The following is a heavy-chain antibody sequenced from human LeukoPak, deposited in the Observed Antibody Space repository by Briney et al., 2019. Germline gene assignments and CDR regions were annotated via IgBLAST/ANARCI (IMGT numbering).Heavy chain of an antibody. Sequence: GASVKVSCKASGGTFSSYAISWVRQAPGQGLEWMGGIIPIFGTANYAQKFRGRVTITADESTSTAYMELSSLRSEDTAAYYCARGYYRPFDPWGQGTLVTVSS. CDR3: ARGYYRPFDP. D-gene: IGHD1-26*01. V-gene: IGHV1-69*13. J-gene: IGHJ5*02. CDR1: GGTFSSYA. CDR2: IIPIFGTA.